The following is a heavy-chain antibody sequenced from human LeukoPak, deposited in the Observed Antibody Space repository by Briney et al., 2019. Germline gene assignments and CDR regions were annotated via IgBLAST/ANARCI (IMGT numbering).Heavy chain of an antibody. V-gene: IGHV3-48*03. J-gene: IGHJ4*02. CDR2: SSSSGTTI. CDR1: GFTFSSYE. D-gene: IGHD2-2*01. Sequence: GGSLRLSCAASGFTFSSYEMNWVRQAPGKGLEWVSYSSSSGTTIYYAESVKGRFTISRDNAKNSLHPQMNSLRAEDTAVYYCASQDVFRYHDYWGQGTLVTVSS. CDR3: ASQDVFRYHDY.